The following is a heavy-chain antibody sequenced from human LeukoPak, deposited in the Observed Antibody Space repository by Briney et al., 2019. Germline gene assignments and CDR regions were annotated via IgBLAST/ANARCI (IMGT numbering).Heavy chain of an antibody. D-gene: IGHD3-22*01. Sequence: GGSLRLSCAASGFTVSSNNRTCVRHAPGKGVEWVSLIYESGSTTYEASVKGRFIISRDKSKNTLYLQMNSLTAEDTAVYYCVSYYHQPSDWYFELWGRGTLVTVSS. CDR3: VSYYHQPSDWYFEL. V-gene: IGHV3-53*01. CDR2: IYESGST. J-gene: IGHJ2*01. CDR1: GFTVSSNN.